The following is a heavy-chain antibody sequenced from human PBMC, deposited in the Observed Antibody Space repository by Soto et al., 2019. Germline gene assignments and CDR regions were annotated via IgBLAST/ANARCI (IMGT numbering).Heavy chain of an antibody. J-gene: IGHJ4*02. V-gene: IGHV4-59*08. Sequence: SETLSLTCTVSGGSISSYYWSWIRQPPGKGLEWIGYIYYSGSTNYNPSLKSRVTISVDTSKNQFSLKLSSVTAADTAVYYCACYSGSYLKPEPIDYWGQGTLVTVS. CDR1: GGSISSYY. D-gene: IGHD1-26*01. CDR3: ACYSGSYLKPEPIDY. CDR2: IYYSGST.